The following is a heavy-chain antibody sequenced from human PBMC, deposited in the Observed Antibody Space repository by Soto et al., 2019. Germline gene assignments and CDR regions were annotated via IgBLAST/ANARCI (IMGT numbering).Heavy chain of an antibody. CDR3: AISQDRGGRTTFIY. Sequence: PGGSLRLSCAVSGFTFDGNAMHWVRQAPEKGLEWVSGINWKSDIGYADSVKGRFTILRDNAENSLYLQMNSLRAEDTALYYCAISQDRGGRTTFIYWGQGTQVTVSS. CDR1: GFTFDGNA. V-gene: IGHV3-9*01. D-gene: IGHD3-16*01. J-gene: IGHJ4*02. CDR2: INWKSDI.